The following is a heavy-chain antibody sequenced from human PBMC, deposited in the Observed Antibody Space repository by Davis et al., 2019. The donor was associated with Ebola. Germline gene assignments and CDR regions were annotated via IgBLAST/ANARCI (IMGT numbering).Heavy chain of an antibody. CDR3: ARGRRYSYGPPRY. D-gene: IGHD5-18*01. Sequence: SETLSLTCTVSGASISSRSYYWGWIRQPPGKGLEWVGSFSYGDNTHYYNPSLRSRVTISVDTSRNQFSLKLSSVTAADTAVYYCARGRRYSYGPPRYWGQGTLVTVSS. J-gene: IGHJ4*02. CDR2: FSYGDNT. V-gene: IGHV4-39*01. CDR1: GASISSRSYY.